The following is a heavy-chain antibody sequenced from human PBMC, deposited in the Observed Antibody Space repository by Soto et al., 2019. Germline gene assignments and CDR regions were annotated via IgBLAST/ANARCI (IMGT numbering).Heavy chain of an antibody. CDR1: GGTFSSYT. CDR3: ARGSWYGDSSY. V-gene: IGHV1-69*02. Sequence: QVQLVQSGAEVKKPGSSVKVSCKASGGTFSSYTISWVRQAPGQGLEWMGRIIPILGIANYAQKFQGRVTXTXXKSTSTAYMELSSLRSEDTAVYYCARGSWYGDSSYWGQGTLVTVSS. D-gene: IGHD4-17*01. CDR2: IIPILGIA. J-gene: IGHJ4*02.